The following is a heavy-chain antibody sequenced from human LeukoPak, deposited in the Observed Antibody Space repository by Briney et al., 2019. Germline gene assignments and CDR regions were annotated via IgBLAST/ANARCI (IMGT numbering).Heavy chain of an antibody. CDR2: INPNSGGT. CDR3: ASPCSHCSRTSTWFDP. V-gene: IGHV1-2*06. J-gene: IGHJ5*02. Sequence: GASVKVSCKASAYTFTIYYIHWVRQAPGQGLERVGRINPNSGGTNYAQKFQGRVTMTRDTSISTAYMEVSSLRSDDTAVYYCASPCSHCSRTSTWFDPWGQGTLVTVSS. D-gene: IGHD2-2*01. CDR1: AYTFTIYY.